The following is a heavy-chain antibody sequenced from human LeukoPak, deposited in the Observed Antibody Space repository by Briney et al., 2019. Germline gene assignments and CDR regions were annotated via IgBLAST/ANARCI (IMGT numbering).Heavy chain of an antibody. J-gene: IGHJ3*02. D-gene: IGHD3-22*01. CDR3: AKDRLNYYDSSKIDAFDI. V-gene: IGHV3-30*18. Sequence: GRSLRLSCAASGFTFSSYGMHWVRQAPGKGLEWVAVISYDGSDKYYADSVKGRFTISRDNSKNTLYLQMNSLRDEDTAVHYCAKDRLNYYDSSKIDAFDIWGQGTMVTVSS. CDR2: ISYDGSDK. CDR1: GFTFSSYG.